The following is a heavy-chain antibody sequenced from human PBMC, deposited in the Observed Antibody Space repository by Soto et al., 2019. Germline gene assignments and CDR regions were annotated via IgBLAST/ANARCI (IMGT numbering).Heavy chain of an antibody. V-gene: IGHV4-38-2*01. J-gene: IGHJ4*02. CDR1: GYSISSGYY. D-gene: IGHD6-13*01. CDR3: TRSLYSSSWYAGY. CDR2: VYHSGTT. Sequence: PSETLSLTCAVSGYSISSGYYWAWIRQPPGKGLEWIGSVYHSGTTYYNPSLKSRVTISIDASKNQMSLELTSVTAADTAVYYCTRSLYSSSWYAGYWGQGTLVTVS.